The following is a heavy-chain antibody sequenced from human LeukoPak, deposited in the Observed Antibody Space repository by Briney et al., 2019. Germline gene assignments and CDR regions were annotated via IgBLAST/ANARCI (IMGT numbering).Heavy chain of an antibody. D-gene: IGHD2-2*01. CDR3: AREGIVVVPAAILHWFDP. V-gene: IGHV3-33*01. CDR1: GFTFSSYG. CDR2: IWYDGSNK. J-gene: IGHJ5*02. Sequence: GGSLRLSCAASGFTFSSYGMHWVRQAPGKGLEWVAVIWYDGSNKYYADSVKGRFTISRDSSKNTLYLQMNSLRAEDTAVYYCAREGIVVVPAAILHWFDPWGQGTLVTVSS.